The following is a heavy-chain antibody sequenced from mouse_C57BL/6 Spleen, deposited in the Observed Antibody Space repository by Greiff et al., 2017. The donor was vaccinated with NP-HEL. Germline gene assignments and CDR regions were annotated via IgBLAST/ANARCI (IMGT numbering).Heavy chain of an antibody. D-gene: IGHD2-5*01. CDR3: ARRGAYYSINFDY. Sequence: QVQLQQPGAELVMPGASVKLSCKASGYTFTSYWMHWVKQRPGQGLEWIGEIDPSDSYTNYNQKFKGKSTLTVDKSSSTAYMQLSSLTSEDSAVYYCARRGAYYSINFDYWGQGTTLTVSS. J-gene: IGHJ2*01. CDR2: IDPSDSYT. V-gene: IGHV1-69*01. CDR1: GYTFTSYW.